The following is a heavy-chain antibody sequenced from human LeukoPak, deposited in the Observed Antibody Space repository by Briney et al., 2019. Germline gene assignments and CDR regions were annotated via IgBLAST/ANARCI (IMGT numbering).Heavy chain of an antibody. V-gene: IGHV4-59*01. Sequence: SETLSLTCTVSGGSISSYYWSWIRQPPGKGLEWIGYIYYSGSTNSNPSLKSRVTISVATSKNQFSLKLSSVTAADTAVYYCARLPVTNYYYYMDVWGKGTTVTVSS. CDR2: IYYSGST. CDR1: GGSISSYY. CDR3: ARLPVTNYYYYMDV. J-gene: IGHJ6*03. D-gene: IGHD4-17*01.